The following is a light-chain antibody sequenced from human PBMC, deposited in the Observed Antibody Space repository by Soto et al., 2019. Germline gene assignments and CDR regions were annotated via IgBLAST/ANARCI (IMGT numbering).Light chain of an antibody. J-gene: IGKJ1*01. Sequence: AIQLSRSPSSLSNSAXDGVTITCRASQSISSYVSWYQQKPGKAPDLLIYDASRLAGGVPSRFSGSESGTEFTLTIGSLQPDDFATYFCQQYYNYSTFGQGTKVDIK. CDR2: DAS. CDR3: QQYYNYST. V-gene: IGKV1D-13*01. CDR1: QSISSY.